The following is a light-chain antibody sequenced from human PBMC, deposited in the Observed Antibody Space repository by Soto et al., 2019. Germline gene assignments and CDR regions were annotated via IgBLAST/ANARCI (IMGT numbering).Light chain of an antibody. J-gene: IGKJ4*01. V-gene: IGKV3D-15*01. CDR2: DIS. Sequence: ETVMTQSPATLSVSPGERATLSCRASQSVSSNLAWYQQKPGQPPRLLIYDISTRATGIPTTFSGSGSGTEFTLTISILQSEDFAVYYCQQYNSWPLTFGEGTKGDIK. CDR1: QSVSSN. CDR3: QQYNSWPLT.